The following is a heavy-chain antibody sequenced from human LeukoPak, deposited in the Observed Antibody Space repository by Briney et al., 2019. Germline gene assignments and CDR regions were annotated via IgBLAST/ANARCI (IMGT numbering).Heavy chain of an antibody. J-gene: IGHJ4*02. CDR2: IYTTGTT. Sequence: KASETLSLTCTVSGDSLTSGSRYWSWIRQPAGKGLEWIGRIYTTGTTHFNPSLKSRLTMSIDTSKNQFSLKLTSVSAADTAIYFCARQGYTASYYFLDYWSQGTLVTVSS. CDR3: ARQGYTASYYFLDY. CDR1: GDSLTSGSRY. V-gene: IGHV4-61*02. D-gene: IGHD1-26*01.